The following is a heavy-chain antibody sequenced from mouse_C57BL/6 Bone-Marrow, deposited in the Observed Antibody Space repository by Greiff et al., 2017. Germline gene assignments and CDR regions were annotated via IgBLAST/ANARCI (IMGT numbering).Heavy chain of an antibody. V-gene: IGHV1-69*01. CDR1: GYTFTSYW. J-gene: IGHJ2*01. CDR2: IDPSDSYT. D-gene: IGHD2-1*01. Sequence: QVQLQQPGAELVMPGASVKLSCKASGYTFTSYWMHWVKQRPGQGLEWIGEIDPSDSYTNYNQKFKGKSTLTVDKSSSTAYMQLSSLTSEDSAVYYCARLYYGNYFDYWGQGTTLTVSS. CDR3: ARLYYGNYFDY.